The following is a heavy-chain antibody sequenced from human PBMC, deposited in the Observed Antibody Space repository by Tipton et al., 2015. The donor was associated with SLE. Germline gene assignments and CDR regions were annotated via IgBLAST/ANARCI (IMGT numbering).Heavy chain of an antibody. J-gene: IGHJ5*02. CDR1: GGSFSGYY. Sequence: TLSLTCAVYGGSFSGYYWSWIRQPPGKGLEWIGEINHSGSTNYNPSLKSRVTISVDTSKNQFSLKQSSVTAADTAVYYCARGLPATSWFDPWGQGTLVTVSP. D-gene: IGHD1-26*01. V-gene: IGHV4-34*01. CDR2: INHSGST. CDR3: ARGLPATSWFDP.